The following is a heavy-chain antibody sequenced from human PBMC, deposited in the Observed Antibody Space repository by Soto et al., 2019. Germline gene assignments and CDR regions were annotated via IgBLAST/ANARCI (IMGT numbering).Heavy chain of an antibody. CDR3: ARQWSPLGLYDSSGYYYAGVNDY. Sequence: PGESLKISCKGSGYSFTSCWISWVRQMPGKGLEWMGRIDPSDSYTNYSPSFQGHVTISADKSISTAYLQWSSLKASDTAMYYCARQWSPLGLYDSSGYYYAGVNDYWGQGTLVTVSS. J-gene: IGHJ4*02. V-gene: IGHV5-10-1*01. D-gene: IGHD3-22*01. CDR2: IDPSDSYT. CDR1: GYSFTSCW.